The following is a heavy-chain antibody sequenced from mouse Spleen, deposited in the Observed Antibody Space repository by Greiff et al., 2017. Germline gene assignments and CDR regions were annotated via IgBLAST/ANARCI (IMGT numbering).Heavy chain of an antibody. CDR1: GFTFSSYA. J-gene: IGHJ4*01. D-gene: IGHD1-1*01. CDR3: ARESLYYYGSSYAMDY. CDR2: ISDGGSYT. V-gene: IGHV5-4*01. Sequence: EVMLVESGGGLVKPGGSLKLSCAASGFTFSSYAMSWVRQTPEKRLEWVATISDGGSYTYYPDNVKGRFTISRDNAKNNLYLQMSHLKSEDTAMYYCARESLYYYGSSYAMDYWGQGTSVTVSS.